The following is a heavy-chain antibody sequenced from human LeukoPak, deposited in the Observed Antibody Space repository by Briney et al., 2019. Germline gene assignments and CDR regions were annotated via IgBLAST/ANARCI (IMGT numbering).Heavy chain of an antibody. J-gene: IGHJ5*02. D-gene: IGHD3-16*02. CDR1: GGTFSSYA. CDR2: IIPIFGTA. Sequence: ASVKVSCKASGGTFSSYAISWVRQAPGQGLEWMGGIIPIFGTANYAQKLQGRVTITADESTSTAYMELSSLRSEDTAVYYCARDCNYDYVWGSYRYCWFDPWGQGTLVTVSS. V-gene: IGHV1-69*13. CDR3: ARDCNYDYVWGSYRYCWFDP.